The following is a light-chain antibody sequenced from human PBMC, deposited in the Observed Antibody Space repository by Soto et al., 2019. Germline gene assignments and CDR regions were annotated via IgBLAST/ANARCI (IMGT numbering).Light chain of an antibody. V-gene: IGLV2-8*01. Sequence: QSALTQPPSASGSPGQSVTISCTGTSSDVGGYNYVSWYQQYPGKVPRLMIYEVNKRPSGVPDRFSGSKSGNTASLTVSGLQAEDEPDYYCTSYAGGNNVFGTGTKVTVL. CDR1: SSDVGGYNY. CDR3: TSYAGGNNV. CDR2: EVN. J-gene: IGLJ1*01.